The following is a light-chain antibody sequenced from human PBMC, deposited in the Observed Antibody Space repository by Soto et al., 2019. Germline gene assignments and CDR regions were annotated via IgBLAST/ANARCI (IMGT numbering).Light chain of an antibody. V-gene: IGLV1-40*01. CDR1: SSNIGAGYD. Sequence: QSVLTQTPSVSGAPGQKITMSCTGSSSNIGAGYDVHWYQQLPGAAPRLLIYADNNRPSGVPDRFSASNSGTSASLAITGLQGEDEAVYYCQSYDTSLSGVIFGAWTKLTVI. J-gene: IGLJ2*01. CDR2: ADN. CDR3: QSYDTSLSGVI.